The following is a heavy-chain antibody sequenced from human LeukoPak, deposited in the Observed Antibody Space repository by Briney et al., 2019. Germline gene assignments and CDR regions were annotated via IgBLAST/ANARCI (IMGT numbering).Heavy chain of an antibody. CDR1: GFTFSTDA. CDR2: ISDSGGKT. V-gene: IGHV3-23*01. CDR3: AKGTMHDY. J-gene: IGHJ4*02. D-gene: IGHD4/OR15-4a*01. Sequence: GGSLRLSCAASGFTFSTDAMNWVRQAPGKGLEWVSGISDSGGKTYYADSVKGRFTISRDKSKNTLDLQMNSLRAEDTAVYYCAKGTMHDYWGQGTLVTVSS.